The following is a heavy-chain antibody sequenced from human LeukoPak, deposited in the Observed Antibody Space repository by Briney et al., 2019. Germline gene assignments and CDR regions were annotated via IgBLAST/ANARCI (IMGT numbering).Heavy chain of an antibody. V-gene: IGHV4-30-2*01. CDR1: GGSISSGGYS. Sequence: PSETLFLTCAVSGGSISSGGYSWSWIRQPPGKGLEWIGYIYHSGSTYYNPSLKSRVTISVDRSKNQFSLKLSSVTAADTAVYYCARAYGELSWDYWGQGTLVTVSS. CDR2: IYHSGST. CDR3: ARAYGELSWDY. J-gene: IGHJ4*02. D-gene: IGHD3-10*01.